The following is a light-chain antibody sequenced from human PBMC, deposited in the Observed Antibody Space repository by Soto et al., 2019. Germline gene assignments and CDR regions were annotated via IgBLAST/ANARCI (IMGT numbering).Light chain of an antibody. CDR1: QSVRSN. J-gene: IGKJ4*01. V-gene: IGKV3-15*01. CDR2: DAS. Sequence: EIVLTQSPATLSVSPGERVTLSCRASQSVRSNLAWYQQKPGQAPRLLIFDASTRATNMPARFSSSGSGTEFTLTISSLQSEDFAVYYCQQYINWPPLTFGGGTKVEIK. CDR3: QQYINWPPLT.